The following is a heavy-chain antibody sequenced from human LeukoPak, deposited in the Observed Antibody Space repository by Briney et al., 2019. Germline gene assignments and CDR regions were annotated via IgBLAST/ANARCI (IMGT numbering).Heavy chain of an antibody. J-gene: IGHJ4*02. V-gene: IGHV4-34*01. CDR2: INHSGST. Sequence: SETLSLTCAVYGGSFSGYYWSWLRQPPGKGLEWIGEINHSGSTNYNPSLKSRVTISVDTSKNQFSLKLSSVTAADTAVYYCARGGLRDSGSYFSFDYWGQGTLVTVSS. CDR3: ARGGLRDSGSYFSFDY. D-gene: IGHD1-26*01. CDR1: GGSFSGYY.